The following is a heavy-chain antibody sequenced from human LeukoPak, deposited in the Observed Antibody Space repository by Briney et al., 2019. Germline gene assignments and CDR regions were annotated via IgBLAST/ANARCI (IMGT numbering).Heavy chain of an antibody. CDR3: AKDDGSGSYLFDY. Sequence: GGSLRLSCAASGFTFSSYAMSWVRQAPGKGLEWVSAISGSGGSTYYADSVKGRFTISRDNAKNSLYLQMNSLRAEDTALYYCAKDDGSGSYLFDYWGQGTLVTVSS. CDR1: GFTFSSYA. D-gene: IGHD3-10*01. V-gene: IGHV3-23*01. CDR2: ISGSGGST. J-gene: IGHJ4*02.